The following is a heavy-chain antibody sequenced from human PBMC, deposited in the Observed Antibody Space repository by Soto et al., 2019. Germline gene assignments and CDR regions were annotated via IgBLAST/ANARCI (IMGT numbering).Heavy chain of an antibody. CDR3: ARGIGGDRSVSLN. V-gene: IGHV4-39*07. CDR1: GGSISSSSYY. Sequence: VLSSETLSLTCTVSGGSISSSSYYWGWIRQPPGKGLEWIGSIYYSGSTYYNPSLKSRVTISVDKSKNQFSLKLSSVTAADTAVYYCARGIGGDRSVSLNWGQGTLVTVSS. D-gene: IGHD2-21*01. CDR2: IYYSGST. J-gene: IGHJ4*02.